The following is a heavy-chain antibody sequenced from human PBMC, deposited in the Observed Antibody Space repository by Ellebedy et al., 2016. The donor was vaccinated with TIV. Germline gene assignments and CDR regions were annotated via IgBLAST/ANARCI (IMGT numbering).Heavy chain of an antibody. CDR3: ARVPGSFSLNWFDP. Sequence: GGSLRLXXAASGFSLSNSFMSWIRQAPGKGLEWASTLTADGRSTYFADSVKGRFTISRDNSKNSLYLQMNSLRDEDTAVYYCARVPGSFSLNWFDPWGQGTLVTVSS. CDR1: GFSLSNSF. J-gene: IGHJ5*02. V-gene: IGHV3-23*01. CDR2: LTADGRST. D-gene: IGHD3-10*01.